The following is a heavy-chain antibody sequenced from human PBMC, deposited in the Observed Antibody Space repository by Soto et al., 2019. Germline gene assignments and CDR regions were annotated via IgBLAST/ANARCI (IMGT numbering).Heavy chain of an antibody. J-gene: IGHJ6*02. CDR3: ARTKDSYGYIGRTYYYYGMDV. CDR2: IIPIFGTA. D-gene: IGHD5-18*01. Sequence: SGKVACKASGGTVSSYAISWVRQAPGQGLEWMGGIIPIFGTANYAQKFQGRVTITADESTSTAYMELRSLRSDDTAVYYCARTKDSYGYIGRTYYYYGMDVWGQGTTVTVSS. V-gene: IGHV1-69*13. CDR1: GGTVSSYA.